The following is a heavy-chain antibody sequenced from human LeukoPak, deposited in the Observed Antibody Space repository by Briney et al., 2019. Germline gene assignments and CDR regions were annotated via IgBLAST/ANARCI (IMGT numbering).Heavy chain of an antibody. Sequence: ASVKVSCKASGYTFTGYYMHWVRQAPGQGLKWMGWINPNSGGTNYAQKFQGRVTMTRDTSISTAYMELSRLRSDDTAVYYCARRASSSWYEENWFDPWGQGTLVTVSS. J-gene: IGHJ5*02. CDR3: ARRASSSWYEENWFDP. D-gene: IGHD6-13*01. CDR1: GYTFTGYY. V-gene: IGHV1-2*02. CDR2: INPNSGGT.